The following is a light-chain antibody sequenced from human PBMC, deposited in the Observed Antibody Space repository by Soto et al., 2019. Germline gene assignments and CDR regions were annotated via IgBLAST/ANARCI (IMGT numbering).Light chain of an antibody. V-gene: IGKV1-6*01. CDR2: AAS. J-gene: IGKJ1*01. CDR1: QGIRND. CDR3: LQDYNYPWT. Sequence: AIQMTQSPSSLSASVGDRVTITCRASQGIRNDLGWYQQKPGEAPKLLIYAASSLHFGVPRRFSGSGSGTDFTLTISSLQPEDFATYYCLQDYNYPWTFGQGTKVDIK.